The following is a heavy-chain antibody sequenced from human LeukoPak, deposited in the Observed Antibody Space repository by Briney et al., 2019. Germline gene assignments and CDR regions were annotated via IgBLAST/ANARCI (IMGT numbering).Heavy chain of an antibody. CDR2: IIPSLDVA. V-gene: IGHV1-69*04. CDR3: ARDHCSPGTCLGGH. Sequence: SVKLSCKASGDTFIPYTFSWVRQAPGQGLEWIGRIIPSLDVANYAQKFQGRVTLSVDRDTATTYMEVTSLRSEDTAIYYCARDHCSPGTCLGGHWGQGTLVTVSS. J-gene: IGHJ4*02. CDR1: GDTFIPYT. D-gene: IGHD2-15*01.